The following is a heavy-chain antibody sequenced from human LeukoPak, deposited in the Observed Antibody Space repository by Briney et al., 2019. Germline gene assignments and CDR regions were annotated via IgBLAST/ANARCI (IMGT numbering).Heavy chain of an antibody. J-gene: IGHJ4*02. V-gene: IGHV3-21*01. Sequence: KTGGSLRLSCAASRFTFNTYTMNWVRQAPGKGLEWVSSISSSSTYIYYADSVKGRFTISRDNAKNSLYLQMNSLRAEDTAVYYCARSLVSPYYFDYWGQGTLVTVSS. CDR3: ARSLVSPYYFDY. D-gene: IGHD6-6*01. CDR1: RFTFNTYT. CDR2: ISSSSTYI.